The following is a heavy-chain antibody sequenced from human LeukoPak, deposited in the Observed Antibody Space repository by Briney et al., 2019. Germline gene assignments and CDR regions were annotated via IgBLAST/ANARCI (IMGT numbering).Heavy chain of an antibody. J-gene: IGHJ2*01. D-gene: IGHD5-18*01. CDR1: GGSISSGDYY. V-gene: IGHV4-30-4*01. CDR2: IYYSGST. Sequence: SETLSLTCTVSGGSISSGDYYWSWIRQPPGKGLEWIGYIYYSGSTYYNPSLKSRVTISVDTSKNQFSLKLSSVTAADTAVYCCARLVPGYGYDWYFDLWGRGTLVTVSS. CDR3: ARLVPGYGYDWYFDL.